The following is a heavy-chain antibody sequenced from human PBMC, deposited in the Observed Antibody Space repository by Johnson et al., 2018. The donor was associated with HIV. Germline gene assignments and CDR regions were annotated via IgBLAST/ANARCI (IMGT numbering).Heavy chain of an antibody. CDR1: GFTFSNYG. D-gene: IGHD5/OR15-5a*01. V-gene: IGHV3-30*02. J-gene: IGHJ3*02. Sequence: VQLVESGGGVVQPGGSLRLSCKASGFTFSNYGIHWVRQAPVKGLEWVTFIQFDGSHKYSADFVKGRFTVSRDNSKNTLYLQMKSLRPEDTAVYYCAKDLRVYTCDAFDIWGQGTMVTVSS. CDR3: AKDLRVYTCDAFDI. CDR2: IQFDGSHK.